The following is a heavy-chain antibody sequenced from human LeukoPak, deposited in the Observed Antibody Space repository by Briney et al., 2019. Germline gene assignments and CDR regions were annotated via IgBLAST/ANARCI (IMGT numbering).Heavy chain of an antibody. Sequence: SETLSLTCTVSGGSISSSSYYWGWIRQPPGKGLEWMGSIYYSGSTYYNPSLKSRVTISVDTSKNQFSLKLSSVTAADTAVYYCARRLNSWYVGYFDYWGQGTLVTVSS. V-gene: IGHV4-39*01. D-gene: IGHD6-13*01. J-gene: IGHJ4*02. CDR1: GGSISSSSYY. CDR3: ARRLNSWYVGYFDY. CDR2: IYYSGST.